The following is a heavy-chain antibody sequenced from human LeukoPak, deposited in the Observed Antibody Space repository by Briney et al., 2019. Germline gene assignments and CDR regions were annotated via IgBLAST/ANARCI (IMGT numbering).Heavy chain of an antibody. J-gene: IGHJ4*02. Sequence: SETLSLTCTVSGGSISSGGYSWNWIRQHPGKGLEWIGYIYSSGRIYYNPSLKSRITISVDTSNNQFSLKLSSVTAADTAVYYCARGTVDTAMVPDFWGQGTLVTVSS. CDR1: GGSISSGGYS. CDR3: ARGTVDTAMVPDF. V-gene: IGHV4-31*03. D-gene: IGHD5-18*01. CDR2: IYSSGRI.